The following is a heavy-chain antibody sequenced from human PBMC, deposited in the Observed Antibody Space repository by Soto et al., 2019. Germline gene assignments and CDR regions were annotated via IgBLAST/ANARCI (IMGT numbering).Heavy chain of an antibody. Sequence: QVQLVESGGGVVQPGRSLRLSCAASGFTFSSYAMYWVRQAPGKGLEWVAVISYDGTYKYYADSVKGRFTISRDNSKNTLYLQMDSLRAEDTAVYYCARGRSSGWSIEYWGQGTLVTVSS. D-gene: IGHD6-19*01. J-gene: IGHJ4*02. CDR1: GFTFSSYA. CDR3: ARGRSSGWSIEY. V-gene: IGHV3-30-3*01. CDR2: ISYDGTYK.